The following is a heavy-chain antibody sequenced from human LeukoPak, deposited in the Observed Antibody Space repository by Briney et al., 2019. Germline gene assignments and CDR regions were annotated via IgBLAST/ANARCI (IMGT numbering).Heavy chain of an antibody. Sequence: GGSLRLSCAASGFTFSSYWMHWVRQAPGKGLVWVSRINSEGSSTSYADSVKGRFTISRDNAKNTLYLQMNSLRAEDTAVYYCARDRVVTTYYYYYYMDVWGKGTTVTVSS. D-gene: IGHD3-22*01. V-gene: IGHV3-74*01. CDR2: INSEGSST. CDR3: ARDRVVTTYYYYYYMDV. CDR1: GFTFSSYW. J-gene: IGHJ6*03.